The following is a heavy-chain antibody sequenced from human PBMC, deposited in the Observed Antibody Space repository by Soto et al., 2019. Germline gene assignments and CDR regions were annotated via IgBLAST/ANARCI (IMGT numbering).Heavy chain of an antibody. D-gene: IGHD3-16*02. J-gene: IGHJ5*02. CDR2: IETDGSRT. V-gene: IGHV3-74*03. CDR3: ARYRPHNGFDP. CDR1: GFTFSSHW. Sequence: EVQLVESGGGLVQPGGSLRLSCAASGFTFSSHWMHWVRQAPGKGPVWVSRIETDGSRTTYADSVKGRFTISRDNAKNTLDLHMNSLRVEDTAVYYCARYRPHNGFDPWGQGTLVTVSS.